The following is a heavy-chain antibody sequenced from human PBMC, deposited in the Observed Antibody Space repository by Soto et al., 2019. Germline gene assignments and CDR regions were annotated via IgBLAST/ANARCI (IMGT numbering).Heavy chain of an antibody. CDR2: IYWNDDK. Sequence: QITLTESGPTLVKPTQTLTLTCTFSGFLLSTRGLGVGWIRQPPGKALEWLALIYWNDDKRYSPSLRNRLTITQDTSKNQVVLTMTNMDPVDTATYYCAHRDAIASSGAYDYWGQGTLVTVSS. J-gene: IGHJ4*02. CDR3: AHRDAIASSGAYDY. V-gene: IGHV2-5*01. D-gene: IGHD2-8*01. CDR1: GFLLSTRGLG.